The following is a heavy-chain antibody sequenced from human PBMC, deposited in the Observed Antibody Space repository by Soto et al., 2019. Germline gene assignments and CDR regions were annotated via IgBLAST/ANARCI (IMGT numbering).Heavy chain of an antibody. CDR3: AKAEVWLRSPLGY. J-gene: IGHJ4*02. CDR2: IRGSGGST. D-gene: IGHD5-12*01. V-gene: IGHV3-23*01. Sequence: VRQAPGKGLEWVSAIRGSGGSTYYADSVKGRFTISRDNSKNTLYLQMNSLRAEDTAVYYCAKAEVWLRSPLGYWGQGTLVTVSS.